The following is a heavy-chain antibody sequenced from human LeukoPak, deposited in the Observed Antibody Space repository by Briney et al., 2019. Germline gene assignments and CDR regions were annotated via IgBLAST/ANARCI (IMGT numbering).Heavy chain of an antibody. CDR1: GFTVSSNY. Sequence: PGGSLRLSCAASGFTVSSNYMRWVRQAPGKGLEWVSVIYSGGSTYYADSVKGRFTISRDNSKNTLYLQMNSLRAEDTAVCYCARGRNYDFWSGHRGGMDVWGQGTTVTVSS. D-gene: IGHD3-3*01. CDR3: ARGRNYDFWSGHRGGMDV. J-gene: IGHJ6*02. CDR2: IYSGGST. V-gene: IGHV3-53*01.